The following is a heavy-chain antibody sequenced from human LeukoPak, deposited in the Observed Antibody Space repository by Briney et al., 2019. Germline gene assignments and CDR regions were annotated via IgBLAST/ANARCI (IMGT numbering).Heavy chain of an antibody. D-gene: IGHD6-19*01. CDR2: ISYSGST. CDR3: AEGGQWLRV. V-gene: IGHV4-59*08. Sequence: SETLSLTCTVSGGSISNYYWSWIRQPPGKGLEWIGYISYSGSTNYNPSLRSRVAISEDTSRNQFSLRLNSVTAADTAVYYCAEGGQWLRVWGQGTLVTVSS. CDR1: GGSISNYY. J-gene: IGHJ4*02.